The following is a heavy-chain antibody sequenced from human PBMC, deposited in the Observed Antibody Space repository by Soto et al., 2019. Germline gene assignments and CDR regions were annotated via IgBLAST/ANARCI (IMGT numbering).Heavy chain of an antibody. CDR3: ARAGRYYYYYYMDV. J-gene: IGHJ6*03. Sequence: GGSLRLSCAASGFTFSDYYMSWIRQAPGKGLEWVSYISSSGSTIYYADSVKGRFTISRDNAKNSLYLQMNSLRAEDTAVYYCARAGRYYYYYYMDVWGKGTTVTVSS. CDR1: GFTFSDYY. V-gene: IGHV3-11*01. CDR2: ISSSGSTI.